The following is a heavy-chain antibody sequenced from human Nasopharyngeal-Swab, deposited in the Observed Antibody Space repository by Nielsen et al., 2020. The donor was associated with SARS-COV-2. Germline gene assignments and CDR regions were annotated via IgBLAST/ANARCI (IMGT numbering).Heavy chain of an antibody. J-gene: IGHJ4*02. CDR3: ARSGYSYGLPVGYFGH. CDR1: GGSISSYY. D-gene: IGHD5-18*01. V-gene: IGHV4-59*01. CDR2: VFYSGTT. Sequence: SETLSLTCSVSGGSISSYYWSWIWQRPGKGLEWLGYVFYSGTTNYNPSLKSRVSISVDTSKNHFSLKLRSMTAADTAVYFCARSGYSYGLPVGYFGHWGQGILVTVSS.